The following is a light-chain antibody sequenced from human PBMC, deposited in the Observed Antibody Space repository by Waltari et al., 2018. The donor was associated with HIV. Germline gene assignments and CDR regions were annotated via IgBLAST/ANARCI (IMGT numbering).Light chain of an antibody. J-gene: IGLJ1*01. Sequence: QSVLTQPPSASGTPGQRATISCSGSSSNIGSNYVYCYQQLPGTAPKLLIYRNNQRPSGVPDRFSGSKSGTSASLAISGLRSEDEADYYCAAWDDSLSAFYVFGTGTKVTVL. CDR2: RNN. CDR3: AAWDDSLSAFYV. CDR1: SSNIGSNY. V-gene: IGLV1-47*01.